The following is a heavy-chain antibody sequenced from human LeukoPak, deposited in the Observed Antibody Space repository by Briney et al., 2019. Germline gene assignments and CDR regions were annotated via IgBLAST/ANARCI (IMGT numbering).Heavy chain of an antibody. D-gene: IGHD2-2*01. CDR3: TVQLVPSDKRFGP. CDR2: IRSKAYGGTT. CDR1: GFIFGDYA. Sequence: GGSLRLSCTGTGFIFGDYAMTWVRQTPGTGLEWLGFIRSKAYGGTTEYAAYVKDRFTISRDVSKTIAYLQIHSLKTEDTAIYYCTVQLVPSDKRFGPWGQETLVTVSS. V-gene: IGHV3-49*04. J-gene: IGHJ5*02.